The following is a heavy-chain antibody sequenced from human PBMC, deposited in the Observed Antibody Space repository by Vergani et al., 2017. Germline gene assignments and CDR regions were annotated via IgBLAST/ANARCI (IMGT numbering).Heavy chain of an antibody. V-gene: IGHV4-39*01. J-gene: IGHJ2*01. CDR2: IYNSGNG. D-gene: IGHD3-16*01. Sequence: QMQLQESGPGLVKASETLSLTCTVSGDSIISRSYYWGWIRQPPGKGLEWIGSIYNSGNGDSSSSLKSRVTISAATSKNQFSLRLTSVTAADTAVYYCASGKYYSDSTSHFRGRYFDVWGGGTLVTVPS. CDR3: ASGKYYSDSTSHFRGRYFDV. CDR1: GDSIISRSYY.